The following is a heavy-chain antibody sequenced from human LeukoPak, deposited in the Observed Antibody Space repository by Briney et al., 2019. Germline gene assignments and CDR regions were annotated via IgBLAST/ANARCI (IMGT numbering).Heavy chain of an antibody. CDR2: IYYSGST. CDR1: GGSISSSSYY. CDR3: ARRFGSGWFPRGFDY. V-gene: IGHV4-39*02. D-gene: IGHD6-19*01. Sequence: SETLSLTCTVSGGSISSSSYYWGWIRQPPGKGLEWIGSIYYSGSTYYNPSLKSRVNISANTSKNHFNMKLSSVTAADTAVYYCARRFGSGWFPRGFDYWGQGTLVTVSS. J-gene: IGHJ4*02.